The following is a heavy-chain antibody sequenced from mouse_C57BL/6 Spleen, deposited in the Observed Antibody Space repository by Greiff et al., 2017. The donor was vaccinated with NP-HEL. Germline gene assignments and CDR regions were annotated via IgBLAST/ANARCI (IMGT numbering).Heavy chain of an antibody. CDR3: VRALYGSSYAMDY. V-gene: IGHV10-3*01. D-gene: IGHD1-1*01. CDR2: IRSKSSNSAT. CDR1: GFTFNTYA. J-gene: IGHJ4*01. Sequence: EVQVVESGGGLVQPKGSLKLSCAASGFTFNTYAMHWVRQAPGKGLEWGARIRSKSSNSATYYSDSVKDRFTISRDDSQSMLYLQMNNLKTEDTAMYYCVRALYGSSYAMDYWGQGTSVTVSS.